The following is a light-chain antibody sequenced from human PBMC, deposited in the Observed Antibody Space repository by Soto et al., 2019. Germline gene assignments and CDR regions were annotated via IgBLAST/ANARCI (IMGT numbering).Light chain of an antibody. CDR3: QQDGRSRPLT. J-gene: IGKJ4*01. V-gene: IGKV3-20*01. CDR2: DAS. Sequence: EIVLTQSPGTLSLSPGERATLSCRASQSVSSSYLAWYRQKPGQAPRLLIYDASSRATGTPDRFSGSGSGTDFTLTISTLEPDDFAVYYCQQDGRSRPLTFGGGTKVEIK. CDR1: QSVSSSY.